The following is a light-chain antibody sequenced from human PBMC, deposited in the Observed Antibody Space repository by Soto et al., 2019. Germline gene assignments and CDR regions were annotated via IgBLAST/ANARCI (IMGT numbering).Light chain of an antibody. CDR1: SSNIANNY. Sequence: QSVLTQPPSLSAAPGQTVTISCSGSSSNIANNYVSWYQQLPGTAPKLLIYENDKRPSGIPDRFSGSKSGTSATLGITGLQTGDEADYYCGTWDSSLSAYVVGTGTKLTVL. CDR2: END. J-gene: IGLJ1*01. CDR3: GTWDSSLSAYV. V-gene: IGLV1-51*02.